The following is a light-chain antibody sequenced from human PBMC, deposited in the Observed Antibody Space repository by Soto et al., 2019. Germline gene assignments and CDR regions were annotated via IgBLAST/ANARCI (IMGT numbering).Light chain of an antibody. V-gene: IGLV2-14*01. CDR3: FSYTGDDFTFV. J-gene: IGLJ1*01. CDR1: SSDVGGYNF. CDR2: EVS. Sequence: QSALTQPASVSGSPGQSITISCIGTSSDVGGYNFVSWYQQHPGKAPKLMIYEVSNRPSGVSTRFSGSKSGNTASLTISGLQAEDEADYYCFSYTGDDFTFVFGTGTKLTVL.